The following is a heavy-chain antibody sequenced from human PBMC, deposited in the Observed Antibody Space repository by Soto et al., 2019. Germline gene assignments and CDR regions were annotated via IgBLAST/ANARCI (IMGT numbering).Heavy chain of an antibody. Sequence: SETLSLTCTVSGYSITSGHYWGWIRQSPGKGLEWIGSFHHSGSTYDDGSTFYNPSLERRVTISVDTSKKQFSLKLRSVTAADTAVYYCARVHFGYGSGSYYNPRVWGQGTLVTVSS. CDR1: GYSITSGHY. CDR2: FHHSGSTYDDGST. V-gene: IGHV4-38-2*02. J-gene: IGHJ4*02. CDR3: ARVHFGYGSGSYYNPRV. D-gene: IGHD3-10*01.